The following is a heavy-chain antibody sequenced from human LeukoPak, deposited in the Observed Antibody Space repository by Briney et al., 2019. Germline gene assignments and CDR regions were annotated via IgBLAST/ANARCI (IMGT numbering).Heavy chain of an antibody. CDR3: APGNSGYYFV. Sequence: SETLSLTCTVSGGSISSSSYYWGWIRQPPGKGLEWIGSIYYSGSTYYNPSLKSRVTISVDTSKNQFSLKLSSVTAADTAVYYCAPGNSGYYFVWGQGTLVTVSS. V-gene: IGHV4-39*07. J-gene: IGHJ4*02. D-gene: IGHD3-22*01. CDR1: GGSISSSSYY. CDR2: IYYSGST.